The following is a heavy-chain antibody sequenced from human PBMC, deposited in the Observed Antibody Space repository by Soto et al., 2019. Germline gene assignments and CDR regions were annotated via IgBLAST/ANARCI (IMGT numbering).Heavy chain of an antibody. J-gene: IGHJ4*02. V-gene: IGHV5-51*01. Sequence: PGEVLKFARQCSGYNFAGYWLAWVRQMPGKGLELMGIIYPSVSDTRYMPSFQGQVTISADKSISSAYLQWSSLRASHTAMYYCARGGVSTRTLDYWGQGT. D-gene: IGHD3-3*01. CDR1: GYNFAGYW. CDR2: IYPSVSDT. CDR3: ARGGVSTRTLDY.